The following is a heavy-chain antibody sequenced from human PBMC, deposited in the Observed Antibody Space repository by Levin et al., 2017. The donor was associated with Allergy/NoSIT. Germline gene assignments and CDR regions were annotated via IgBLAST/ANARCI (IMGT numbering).Heavy chain of an antibody. CDR2: INHSGST. CDR3: ARAVTLDTTFYYFYYYMDV. Sequence: SETLSLTCAVYGGSFSGYYWSWIRQPPGKGLEWIGEINHSGSTNHNPSLKSRVTISVDTSKNQFSLKLSSVTAADTAVYYCARAVTLDTTFYYFYYYMDVWGKGTTVTVSS. D-gene: IGHD2-21*02. V-gene: IGHV4-34*01. CDR1: GGSFSGYY. J-gene: IGHJ6*03.